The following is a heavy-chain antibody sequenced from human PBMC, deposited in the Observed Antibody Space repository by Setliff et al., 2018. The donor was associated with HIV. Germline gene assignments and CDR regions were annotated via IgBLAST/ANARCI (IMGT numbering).Heavy chain of an antibody. Sequence: SETLSLTCAVYGGSFSGYYWGWIRQPPGKGLEWIGFIYYSGSTYYYGGSTYYNPSLKSRVTISVDTSKNQFSLKLSSVTAADTAVYYCARQGDGYNLYHVYYFDYWGQGTLVTVSS. CDR2: IYYSG. J-gene: IGHJ4*02. V-gene: IGHV4-39*01. D-gene: IGHD5-12*01. CDR1: GGSFSGYY. CDR3: ARQGDGYNLYHVYYFDY.